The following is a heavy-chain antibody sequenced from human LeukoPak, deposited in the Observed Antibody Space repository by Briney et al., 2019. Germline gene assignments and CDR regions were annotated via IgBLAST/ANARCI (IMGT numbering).Heavy chain of an antibody. CDR1: GFTVSTNY. D-gene: IGHD2-2*01. V-gene: IGHV3-53*01. Sequence: SGGSLRLSCAASGFTVSTNYVSWVRQAPGKGLEWVSVIFSGGSTYYADSVKGRFTISRDNSKNTLFLQMNSMRAEDTAVYYCAKEVWSAMYYFDFWGQGTLVTVSS. J-gene: IGHJ4*02. CDR2: IFSGGST. CDR3: AKEVWSAMYYFDF.